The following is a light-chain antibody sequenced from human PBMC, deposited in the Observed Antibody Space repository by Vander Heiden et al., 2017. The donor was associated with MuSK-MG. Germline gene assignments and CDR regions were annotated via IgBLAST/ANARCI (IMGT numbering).Light chain of an antibody. CDR3: SSYTSTSTQV. CDR1: SSDIGGYNY. J-gene: IGLJ1*01. Sequence: QSALTHPASVSGSPGQSIPISCTGTSSDIGGYNYVYWYQHHPGKAPKLMIFEVSTRPSGVSNRFSASKSGDTASLTISGLQAEDEDDYYCSSYTSTSTQVFGTGTMVTVL. CDR2: EVS. V-gene: IGLV2-14*01.